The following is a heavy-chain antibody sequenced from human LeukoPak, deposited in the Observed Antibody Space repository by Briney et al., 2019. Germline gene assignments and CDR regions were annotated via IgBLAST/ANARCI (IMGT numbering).Heavy chain of an antibody. J-gene: IGHJ4*02. CDR1: GGSISSYY. CDR2: IYTSGST. D-gene: IGHD1-26*01. V-gene: IGHV4-4*07. CDR3: ASSTQSYGELYGFDY. Sequence: PSETLSLTCTVSGGSISSYYWSWIRQPAGKGLEGIGRIYTSGSTNYNPSLKSRVTMSVDTSKNQFSLKLSSVTAADTAVYYCASSTQSYGELYGFDYWGQGTLVTVSS.